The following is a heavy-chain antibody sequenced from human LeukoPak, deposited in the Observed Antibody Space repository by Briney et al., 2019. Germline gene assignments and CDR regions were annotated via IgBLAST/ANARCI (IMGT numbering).Heavy chain of an antibody. CDR1: GYTFTGYY. J-gene: IGHJ6*03. D-gene: IGHD6-19*01. Sequence: GASVKVSCKASGYTFTGYYMHWVRQAPGQGLEWMGWINPNSGGTNYAQKFQGRVTMTTDTSTSTAYMELRSLRSDDTAVYYCARAGPYSSGWLRSGYYYYYMDVWGKGTTVTVSS. V-gene: IGHV1-2*02. CDR3: ARAGPYSSGWLRSGYYYYYMDV. CDR2: INPNSGGT.